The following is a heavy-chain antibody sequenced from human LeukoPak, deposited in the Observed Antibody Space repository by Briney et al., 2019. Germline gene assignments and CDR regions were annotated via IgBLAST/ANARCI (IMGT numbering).Heavy chain of an antibody. V-gene: IGHV1-8*03. CDR1: GYTFSTYD. D-gene: IGHD2-2*01. CDR3: ARAIRYQLLSDY. J-gene: IGHJ4*02. CDR2: MNPNSANT. Sequence: GASVKVSCKTSGYTFSTYDINWLRQAAGQGLEWMGWMNPNSANTGFAQKFQGRAAITRDTPTATAYLELSSLTSEDTAVYYCARAIRYQLLSDYWGQGTLVTVSS.